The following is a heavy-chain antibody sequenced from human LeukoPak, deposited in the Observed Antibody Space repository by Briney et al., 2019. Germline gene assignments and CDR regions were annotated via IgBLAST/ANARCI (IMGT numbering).Heavy chain of an antibody. Sequence: PGGSLRLSCAASGFTFSASWMHWVRQVPTKGLVWVPHINNDETSTNYADSVKGRFTISRDCAKNTLHLQMKSLRAEDTALYYCARSPYSGSYGPFDYWGQGTLVTVSS. D-gene: IGHD1-26*01. CDR1: GFTFSASW. CDR2: INNDETST. V-gene: IGHV3-74*01. CDR3: ARSPYSGSYGPFDY. J-gene: IGHJ4*02.